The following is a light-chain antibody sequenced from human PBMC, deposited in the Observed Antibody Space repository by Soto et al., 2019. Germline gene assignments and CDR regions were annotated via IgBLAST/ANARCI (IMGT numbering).Light chain of an antibody. CDR3: QQYGSSGT. Sequence: DIELTQSPVTLSLSPGERATLSCRASQSVSSYLAWYQQKPGQAPRLLIYDASNRATGIPDRFSGSGSGTDFTLTISRLEPEDFAVYYCQQYGSSGTFGRGTKVDIK. V-gene: IGKV3-20*01. CDR1: QSVSSY. J-gene: IGKJ4*02. CDR2: DAS.